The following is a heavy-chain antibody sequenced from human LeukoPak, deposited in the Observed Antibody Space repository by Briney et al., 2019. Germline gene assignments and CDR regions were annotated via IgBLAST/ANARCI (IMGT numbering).Heavy chain of an antibody. J-gene: IGHJ4*02. CDR2: IYYSGST. CDR1: GGSISSGDYY. D-gene: IGHD4-11*01. V-gene: IGHV4-30-4*08. CDR3: ARAGGVTTVTHFDY. Sequence: PSETLSLTCTVSGGSISSGDYYWSWLRQPPGKGLEWIGYIYYSGSTYYNPSLKSRVTISVDTSKNQFSLKLSSVTAADTAVYYCARAGGVTTVTHFDYWGQGTLVTVSS.